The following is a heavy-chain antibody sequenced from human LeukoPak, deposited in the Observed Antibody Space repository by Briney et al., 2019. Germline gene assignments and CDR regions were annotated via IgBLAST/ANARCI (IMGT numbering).Heavy chain of an antibody. CDR1: GGSISGGSYH. Sequence: SETLSLNCTVSGGSISGGSYHWGWVRQPPGKGLEWIGNIHYSGSTYYNPSLKSPVTISVDTLKNQFSLQLSSVTAADTAVYYCAGRVGASIWTGMHFWGQGTLVTVSS. D-gene: IGHD1-26*01. J-gene: IGHJ4*02. V-gene: IGHV4-39*01. CDR3: AGRVGASIWTGMHF. CDR2: IHYSGST.